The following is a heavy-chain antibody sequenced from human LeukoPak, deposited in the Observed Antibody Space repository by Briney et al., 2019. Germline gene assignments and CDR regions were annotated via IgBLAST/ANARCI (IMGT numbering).Heavy chain of an antibody. CDR1: GFTFGDYA. CDR2: IRSKAYGGTT. J-gene: IGHJ4*02. D-gene: IGHD3-22*01. V-gene: IGHV3-49*03. Sequence: GGSLRLSCTVYGFTFGDYAMSWFRQAPGKGLEWVGFIRSKAYGGTTEYAVSVKGRFTISRDESKSITYLQMNSLKTEDTAVYYCTRGGYYDSSGYPFFDYWGQGALVSVSS. CDR3: TRGGYYDSSGYPFFDY.